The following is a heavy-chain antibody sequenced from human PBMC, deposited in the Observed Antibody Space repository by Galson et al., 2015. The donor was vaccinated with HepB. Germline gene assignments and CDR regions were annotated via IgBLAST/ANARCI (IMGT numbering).Heavy chain of an antibody. D-gene: IGHD3-3*01. CDR2: IIPIFGTA. Sequence: SVKVSCKASGGTFSSYAISWVRQAPGQGLEWMGGIIPIFGTANYAQKFQGRVTITADESTSTAYMELSSLRSEDTAVYYCAEAPTNYDFWSGYYPLGYWGQGTLVTVSS. CDR1: GGTFSSYA. J-gene: IGHJ4*02. V-gene: IGHV1-69*13. CDR3: AEAPTNYDFWSGYYPLGY.